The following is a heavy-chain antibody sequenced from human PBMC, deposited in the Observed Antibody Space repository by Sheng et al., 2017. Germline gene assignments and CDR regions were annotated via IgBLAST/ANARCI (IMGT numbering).Heavy chain of an antibody. V-gene: IGHV1-2*06. CDR2: INPNSGGT. CDR3: ARDPDTAMVRGFYYMDV. Sequence: QVQLVQSGAEMKEPGASVKVSCKASGYTFTGYYMHWVRQAPGQGLEWMGRINPNSGGTNYAQKFQDRVTMTRDTSISTAYMELSRLRSDDTAVYYCARDPDTAMVRGFYYMDVWGKGTTVTVSS. D-gene: IGHD5-18*01. CDR1: GYTFTGYY. J-gene: IGHJ6*03.